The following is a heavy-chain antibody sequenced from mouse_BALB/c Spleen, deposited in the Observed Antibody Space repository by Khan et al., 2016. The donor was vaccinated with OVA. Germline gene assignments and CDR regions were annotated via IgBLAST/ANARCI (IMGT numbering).Heavy chain of an antibody. D-gene: IGHD6-2*01. CDR2: INTYTGGP. CDR1: GYTFTNYG. V-gene: IGHV9-1*02. CDR3: ARISYYWYSDG. J-gene: IGHJ1*01. Sequence: QIQLVQSGPELKKPGETVKISCKASGYTFTNYGMNWVKQAPGKGLKWMGWINTYTGGPTYADDFKGRFVFSLETSASTAYLQISNLKNEDMTTYFCARISYYWYSDGWGAGTTVTVSS.